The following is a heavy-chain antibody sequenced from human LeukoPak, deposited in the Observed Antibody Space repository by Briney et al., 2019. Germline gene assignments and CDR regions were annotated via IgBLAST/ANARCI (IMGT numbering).Heavy chain of an antibody. CDR2: IIPIYGTP. V-gene: IGHV1-69*13. CDR1: GGIFSSYA. CDR3: ARVGVGAVQYYFDS. D-gene: IGHD1-26*01. Sequence: SVKVSCKASGGIFSSYAFSWVRQAPGQGLEWMGGIIPIYGTPNYSQKFRGRVTITADESASTTYMELSSLRSADTAVYYCARVGVGAVQYYFDSWGQGTLVTVTS. J-gene: IGHJ4*02.